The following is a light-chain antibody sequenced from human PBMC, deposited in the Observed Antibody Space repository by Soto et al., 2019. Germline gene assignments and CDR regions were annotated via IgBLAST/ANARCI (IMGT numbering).Light chain of an antibody. J-gene: IGKJ1*01. CDR3: QQYNSYPRT. CDR1: ESISGW. Sequence: DIQMTQSPSTLSASVGDRVTITCRASESISGWLAWYQQKPGRAPKLVIFKASTLESGVPSRFSGSGSGTEFTLSISSLQPDDFATYYCQQYNSYPRTFGQGNKVEIK. CDR2: KAS. V-gene: IGKV1-5*03.